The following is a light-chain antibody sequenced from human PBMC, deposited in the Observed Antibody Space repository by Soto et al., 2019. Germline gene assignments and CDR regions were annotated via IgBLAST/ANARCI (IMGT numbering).Light chain of an antibody. Sequence: EIVLTQSPAILSVSPGERATLSCRASQSISRSLAWYQQKPGQAPRLLISDASTRATGIPAGFSGSGSGTEFTLTISSLQSEDFALYYCHQYNSWPPGTFGQGTKVDIK. J-gene: IGKJ2*01. CDR1: QSISRS. V-gene: IGKV3-15*01. CDR2: DAS. CDR3: HQYNSWPPGT.